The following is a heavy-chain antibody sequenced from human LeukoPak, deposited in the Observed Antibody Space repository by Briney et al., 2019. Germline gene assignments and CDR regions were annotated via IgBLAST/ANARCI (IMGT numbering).Heavy chain of an antibody. CDR2: IIPILGIA. Sequence: ASVKVSCKASGGTFSSYAISWVRQAPGQGLEWMGRIIPILGIANYAQKFQGRVTITADKSTSTAYMELSSLRSEDTAVYYCARDLGEQLGAFDYWGQGTLVTVSS. CDR1: GGTFSSYA. D-gene: IGHD6-6*01. CDR3: ARDLGEQLGAFDY. J-gene: IGHJ4*02. V-gene: IGHV1-69*04.